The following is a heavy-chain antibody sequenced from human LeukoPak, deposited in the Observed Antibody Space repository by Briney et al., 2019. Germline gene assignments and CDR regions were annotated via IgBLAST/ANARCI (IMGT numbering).Heavy chain of an antibody. Sequence: GGSLRLSCTASGFTFGDYSMNWVRQAPGKGLEWVGFIRSKAYGGTTEYAASVKGRFTISRDDSKSIAYLQMDSLTAEDTAVYYCAKDQGGSSYSFDYWGRGTLVTVSS. J-gene: IGHJ4*02. V-gene: IGHV3-49*04. CDR2: IRSKAYGGTT. CDR3: AKDQGGSSYSFDY. CDR1: GFTFGDYS. D-gene: IGHD5-18*01.